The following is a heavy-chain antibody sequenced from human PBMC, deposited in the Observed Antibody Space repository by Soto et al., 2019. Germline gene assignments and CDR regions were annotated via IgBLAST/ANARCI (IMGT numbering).Heavy chain of an antibody. Sequence: QVPLVQSGAEVKKPGASVKVSCKPSGYTFSSHGISWVRQAPGQGLEWMGWISIYNGNTKYAQKLQGRVTMTTDTTTSTAHMELRSLRSDDTAVYYCARDRNLYGDYESSFDYWGQGTLVIVSS. CDR1: GYTFSSHG. D-gene: IGHD4-17*01. V-gene: IGHV1-18*01. CDR3: ARDRNLYGDYESSFDY. CDR2: ISIYNGNT. J-gene: IGHJ4*02.